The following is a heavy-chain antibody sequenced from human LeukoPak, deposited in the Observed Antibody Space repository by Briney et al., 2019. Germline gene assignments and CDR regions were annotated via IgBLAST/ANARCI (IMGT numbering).Heavy chain of an antibody. J-gene: IGHJ4*02. CDR1: GYTFTGYY. Sequence: EASVKVSCKASGYTFTGYYMHWVRQAPGQGLEWMGGIIPIFGTANYAQKFQGRVTITTDESTSTAYMELSSLRSEDTAVYYCARAGSDYDFWSGYLNQSPFDYWGQGTLVTVSS. V-gene: IGHV1-69*05. CDR3: ARAGSDYDFWSGYLNQSPFDY. D-gene: IGHD3-3*01. CDR2: IIPIFGTA.